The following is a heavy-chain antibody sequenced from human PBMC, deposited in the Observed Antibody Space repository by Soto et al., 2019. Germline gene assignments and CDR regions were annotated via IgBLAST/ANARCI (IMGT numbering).Heavy chain of an antibody. J-gene: IGHJ6*02. V-gene: IGHV1-69*12. CDR2: TMPVFSTP. CDR1: VVTFSTSA. CDR3: ARDKDRQQLGGNSHDMLDV. D-gene: IGHD1-7*01. Sequence: QGQLVQSGAEVNKPGSSVKVSCKYSVVTFSTSALSWVRQAPGQGLEWVGGTMPVFSTPDYAQKFQGRVTITADESTTTSDLEMTGLRADNTAVYYCARDKDRQQLGGNSHDMLDVWGQGTAITVSS.